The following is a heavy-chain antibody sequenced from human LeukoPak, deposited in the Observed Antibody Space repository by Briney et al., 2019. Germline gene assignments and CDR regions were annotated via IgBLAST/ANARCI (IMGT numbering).Heavy chain of an antibody. Sequence: GGSLRLSCAASGFTFSSYAMSWVSQAPGKGLEWVSAIYSGGSTYYADSVKGRFTISRDNSKNTLYLQMNSLRAEDTAVYYCARGGWGYDMGFDYWGQGTLVTVSS. D-gene: IGHD5-12*01. CDR2: IYSGGST. CDR1: GFTFSSYA. V-gene: IGHV3-66*01. CDR3: ARGGWGYDMGFDY. J-gene: IGHJ4*02.